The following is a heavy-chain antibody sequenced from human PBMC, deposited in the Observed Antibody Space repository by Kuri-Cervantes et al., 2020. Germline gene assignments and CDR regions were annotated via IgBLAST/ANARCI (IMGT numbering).Heavy chain of an antibody. CDR1: GFTFSSYG. V-gene: IGHV3-48*04. CDR3: ARRTVPLFPSSGWYYFDY. CDR2: ISSSGSTI. Sequence: GGSLRLSCAASGFTFSSYGMHWVRQAPGKGLEWVSYISSSGSTIYYADSVKGRFTISRDNAKNSLYLQMNSLRAEDTAVYYCARRTVPLFPSSGWYYFDYWGQGTLVTVSS. J-gene: IGHJ4*02. D-gene: IGHD6-19*01.